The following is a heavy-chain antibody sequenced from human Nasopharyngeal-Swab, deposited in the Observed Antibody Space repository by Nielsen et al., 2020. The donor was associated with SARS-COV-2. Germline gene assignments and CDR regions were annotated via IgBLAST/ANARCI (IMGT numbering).Heavy chain of an antibody. Sequence: GESLKISCAASGFTFSTYAMTWVRQAPGKGLEWVSTIDAGGGNTWYADSVKGRFTISRDNSKSTLYLQTNSLRADDTALYYCADPPFSEYWGQGTLVTVSS. V-gene: IGHV3-23*01. CDR2: IDAGGGNT. J-gene: IGHJ4*02. CDR1: GFTFSTYA. CDR3: ADPPFSEY.